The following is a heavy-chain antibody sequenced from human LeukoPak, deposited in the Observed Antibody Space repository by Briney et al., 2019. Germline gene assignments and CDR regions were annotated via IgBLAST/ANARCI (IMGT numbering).Heavy chain of an antibody. CDR1: GFTFSSYG. CDR2: ISYDGSNK. V-gene: IGHV3-30*03. Sequence: QTGGSLRLSCAASGFTFSSYGMHWVRQAPGKGLEWVAVISYDGSNKYYADSVKGRFTISRDNSKNTLYLQMNSLRAEDTAVYYCAREQDGPAGNYYYYYGMDVWGQGTTVTVSS. D-gene: IGHD2-2*01. CDR3: AREQDGPAGNYYYYYGMDV. J-gene: IGHJ6*02.